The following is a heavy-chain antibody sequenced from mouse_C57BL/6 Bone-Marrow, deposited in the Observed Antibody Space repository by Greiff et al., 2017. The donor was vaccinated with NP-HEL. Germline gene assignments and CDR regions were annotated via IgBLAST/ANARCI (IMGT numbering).Heavy chain of an antibody. V-gene: IGHV5-6*01. CDR1: GFTFSSYG. Sequence: DVHLVESGGDLVKPGGSLKLSCAASGFTFSSYGMSWVRQTPDKRLEWVATISSGGSYTYYPDSVQGRFTISRDNAKNTLYLHMSSLKSEDTAMYYGARVLYGSSYVGYYFDYWGQGTTLTVSS. J-gene: IGHJ2*01. CDR2: ISSGGSYT. D-gene: IGHD1-1*01. CDR3: ARVLYGSSYVGYYFDY.